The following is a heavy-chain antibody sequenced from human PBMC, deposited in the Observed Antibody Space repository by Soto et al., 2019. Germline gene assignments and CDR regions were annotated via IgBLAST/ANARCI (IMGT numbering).Heavy chain of an antibody. CDR1: GGSISSYY. J-gene: IGHJ4*02. CDR2: IYTSGST. Sequence: LYLTCTVSGGSISSYYWSWIRQPAGKGLEWTGRIYTSGSTNYNPSLKSRVTMSVDTSKNQFSLKLSSVTAADTAVYCCARDLVDSSSAAPFDYWCQGNLVTVSS. V-gene: IGHV4-4*07. CDR3: ARDLVDSSSAAPFDY. D-gene: IGHD6-6*01.